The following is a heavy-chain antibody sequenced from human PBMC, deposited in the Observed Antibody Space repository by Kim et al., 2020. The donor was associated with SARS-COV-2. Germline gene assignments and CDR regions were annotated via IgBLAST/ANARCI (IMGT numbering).Heavy chain of an antibody. Sequence: GGSLRLSCAASGFTFSSYGMHWVRQAPGKGLEWVAVIWYDGSNKYYADSVKGRFTISRDNSKNTLYLQMNSLRAEDTAVYYCARGKIAAACFDYWGQGTLVTVSS. V-gene: IGHV3-33*01. J-gene: IGHJ4*02. CDR3: ARGKIAAACFDY. D-gene: IGHD6-13*01. CDR1: GFTFSSYG. CDR2: IWYDGSNK.